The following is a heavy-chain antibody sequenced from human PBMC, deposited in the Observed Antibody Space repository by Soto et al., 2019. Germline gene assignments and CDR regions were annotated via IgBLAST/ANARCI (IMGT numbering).Heavy chain of an antibody. J-gene: IGHJ4*02. V-gene: IGHV2-5*02. Sequence: SGPTLVNPTQTLTLTCTFSGFSLSTSGVGVGWIRQPPGKALEWLALIYWDDDKRYSPSLKSRLTITKDTSKNQVVLTMTNMDPVDTAIYYCAHVRAYYYDSSGYPAYWGQGTLVTVSS. CDR3: AHVRAYYYDSSGYPAY. D-gene: IGHD3-22*01. CDR1: GFSLSTSGVG. CDR2: IYWDDDK.